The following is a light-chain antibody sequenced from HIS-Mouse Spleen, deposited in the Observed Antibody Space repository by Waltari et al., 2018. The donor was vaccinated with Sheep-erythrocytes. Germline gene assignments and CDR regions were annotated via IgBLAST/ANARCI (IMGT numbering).Light chain of an antibody. V-gene: IGLV2-11*01. Sequence: QSALTQPRSVSGSPGQSVTLSCPGTSTDVGVYNVVSWYQQHPGKAPQLMIYDVSKRPSGVPDRFSGSKSGNTASLTISGLQAEDEADYYCCSYAGSYNHVFATGTKVTVL. CDR1: STDVGVYNV. J-gene: IGLJ1*01. CDR2: DVS. CDR3: CSYAGSYNHV.